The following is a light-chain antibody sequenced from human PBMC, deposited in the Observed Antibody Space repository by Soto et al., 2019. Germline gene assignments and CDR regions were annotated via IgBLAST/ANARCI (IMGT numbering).Light chain of an antibody. V-gene: IGLV2-14*01. Sequence: QSALTQPASVSGSLGRSITIPCTETSGDIGGKNFASWYQQHPGKAPHLMIYEVSNRPSGVSNRFSGSKSGDTASLTISGLQAEDEADYYCSSYTGSVTLFGGGTKLTVL. CDR2: EVS. CDR3: SSYTGSVTL. J-gene: IGLJ2*01. CDR1: SGDIGGKNF.